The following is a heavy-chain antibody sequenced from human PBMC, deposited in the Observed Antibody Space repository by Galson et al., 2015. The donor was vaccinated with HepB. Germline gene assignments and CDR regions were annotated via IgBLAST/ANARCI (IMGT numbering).Heavy chain of an antibody. CDR2: IWYDGSNK. D-gene: IGHD3-22*01. CDR1: GFTFSSYG. J-gene: IGHJ4*02. Sequence: SLRLSCAASGFTFSSYGMHWVRQAPGKGLEWVAVIWYDGSNKYYADSVKGRFTISRDNSKNTLYLQMNSLRAEDTAVYYCARDSYDSSDGWSYYFDYWGQGTLVTVSS. V-gene: IGHV3-33*01. CDR3: ARDSYDSSDGWSYYFDY.